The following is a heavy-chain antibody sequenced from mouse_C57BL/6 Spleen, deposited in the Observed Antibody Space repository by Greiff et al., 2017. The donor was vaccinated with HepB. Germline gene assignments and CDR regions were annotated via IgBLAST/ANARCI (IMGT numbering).Heavy chain of an antibody. J-gene: IGHJ2*01. CDR3: ARKGGDY. Sequence: QVHVKQSGAELVKPGASVKLSCKASGYTFTSYWMQWVKQRPGQGLEWIGEIDPSDSYTNYNQKFKGKATLTVDTSSSTAYMQLSSLTSEDSAVYYCARKGGDYWGQGTTLTVSS. CDR2: IDPSDSYT. CDR1: GYTFTSYW. V-gene: IGHV1-50*01.